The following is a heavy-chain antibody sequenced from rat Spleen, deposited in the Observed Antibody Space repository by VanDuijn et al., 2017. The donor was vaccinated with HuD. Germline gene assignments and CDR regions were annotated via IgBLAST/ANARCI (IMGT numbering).Heavy chain of an antibody. CDR1: GFTFSNYD. J-gene: IGHJ2*01. D-gene: IGHD1-6*01. V-gene: IGHV5-25*01. Sequence: EVQLVESGGGLVQPGRSLKLSCAASGFTFSNYDMAWVRQAPTKGLAGVASISTSGGSTYYRDSVKGRFTISRDNAKSTLSLQMDSLRSEDTATYYCARRHYGYTDYFDYWGQGVMVTVSS. CDR3: ARRHYGYTDYFDY. CDR2: ISTSGGST.